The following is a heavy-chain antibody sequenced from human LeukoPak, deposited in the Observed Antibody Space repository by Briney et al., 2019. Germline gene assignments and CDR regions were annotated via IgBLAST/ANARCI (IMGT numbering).Heavy chain of an antibody. CDR1: GYILTDYY. CDR2: INPNSGDT. J-gene: IGHJ5*02. V-gene: IGHV1-2*02. Sequence: ASVKVSCKASGYILTDYYMHWVRQAPGQGLEWMGWINPNSGDTNYAQKLQGRVTMTTDTSTSTAYMELRSLRSDDTAVYYCARAVAGMGPWFDPWGQGTLVTVSS. D-gene: IGHD6-19*01. CDR3: ARAVAGMGPWFDP.